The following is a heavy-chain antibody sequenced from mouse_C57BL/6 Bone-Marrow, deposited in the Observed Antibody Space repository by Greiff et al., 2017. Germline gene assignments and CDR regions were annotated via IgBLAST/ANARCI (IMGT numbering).Heavy chain of an antibody. V-gene: IGHV1-55*01. J-gene: IGHJ4*01. CDR3: ARFRDY. Sequence: QVQLQQPGAELVKPGASVKMSCKASGYTFTSYWITWVKQRPGQGLEWIGDIYPGSGSTNYNEKFKSQATLTVDTSSSTAYMQLSSLTTEYSAVYYCARFRDYWGQGTSVTVSS. CDR1: GYTFTSYW. CDR2: IYPGSGST.